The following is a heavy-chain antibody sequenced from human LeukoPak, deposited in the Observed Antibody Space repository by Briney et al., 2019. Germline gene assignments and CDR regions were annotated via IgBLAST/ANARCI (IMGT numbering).Heavy chain of an antibody. Sequence: SGTLSLNCTVSGAYISSSYWSWVRQPPGKRLEWIGFIYYNGNTNSNPSLKSRVTISADTSKNQFSLKLTSVTAADTAVYYCVRGNYDNRGYSNAFDIWGQGAMVTVSS. CDR1: GAYISSSY. CDR2: IYYNGNT. CDR3: VRGNYDNRGYSNAFDI. D-gene: IGHD3-22*01. J-gene: IGHJ3*02. V-gene: IGHV4-59*01.